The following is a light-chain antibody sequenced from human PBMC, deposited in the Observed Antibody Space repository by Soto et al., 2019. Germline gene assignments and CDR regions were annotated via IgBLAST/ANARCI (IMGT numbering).Light chain of an antibody. CDR1: QSLSSN. V-gene: IGKV3D-15*01. Sequence: EIVMTKSPATLSVSPGERGTLSCRASQSLSSNLAWYPQTPGQAPRLLIYDASNRASGIPPRFSGRGSGTEFTLAISGLEPEDLEVYYCQQRYNWPWTFGQGTKVDIK. J-gene: IGKJ1*01. CDR3: QQRYNWPWT. CDR2: DAS.